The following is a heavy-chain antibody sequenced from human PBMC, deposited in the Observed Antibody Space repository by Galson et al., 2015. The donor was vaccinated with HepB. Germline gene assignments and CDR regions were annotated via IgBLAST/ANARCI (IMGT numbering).Heavy chain of an antibody. Sequence: SLRLSCAGSGFIFRHHAMAWIRQAPGKGLEWVSGINGRGSTRSYSDAAKGRFSISRDNSKDTVFLQMDNLRAEDTAVYYCDKDGSWFGGDWFDPWGQGALVTVS. CDR1: GFIFRHHA. D-gene: IGHD3-16*01. CDR2: INGRGSTR. CDR3: DKDGSWFGGDWFDP. V-gene: IGHV3-23*01. J-gene: IGHJ5*02.